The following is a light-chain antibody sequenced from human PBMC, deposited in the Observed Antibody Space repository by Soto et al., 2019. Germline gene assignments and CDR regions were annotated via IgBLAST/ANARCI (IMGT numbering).Light chain of an antibody. CDR2: DVS. V-gene: IGLV2-14*01. CDR3: SSFTSSATYI. CDR1: SSDVGGYNY. J-gene: IGLJ1*01. Sequence: QSALTQPASVSGSPGQSIAISCTGTSSDVGGYNYVSWYQQHPGKVPKLMIYDVSNRPSGVSNRFFGSKSGNTASLTISGLQAEDEADYYCSSFTSSATYIFGAGTKVTVL.